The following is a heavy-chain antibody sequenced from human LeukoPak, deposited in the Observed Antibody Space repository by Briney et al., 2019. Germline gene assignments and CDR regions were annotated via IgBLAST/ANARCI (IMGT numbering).Heavy chain of an antibody. CDR2: IYHSGST. CDR3: ARDERDAFDI. Sequence: SETLSLTCTVSGGSISSSSYYWGWIRQPPGKGLEWIGSIYHSGSTYYNPSLKSRVTISVDTSKNQFSLKLSSVTAADTAVYYCARDERDAFDIWGQGTMVTVSS. CDR1: GGSISSSSYY. J-gene: IGHJ3*02. V-gene: IGHV4-39*07.